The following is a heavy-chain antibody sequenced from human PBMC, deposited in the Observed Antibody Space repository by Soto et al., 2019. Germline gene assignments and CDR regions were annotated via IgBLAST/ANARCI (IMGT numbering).Heavy chain of an antibody. CDR1: GYTFTSYG. V-gene: IGHV1-18*01. D-gene: IGHD6-6*01. J-gene: IGHJ5*02. CDR2: ISAYNGNT. Sequence: ASVKVSCKASGYTFTSYGISWVRQAPGQGLEWMGWISAYNGNTNYAQKLQGRVTMTTDTSTSTAYMELSSLRSEDTAVYYCARDLYSSSSDTNWFDPWGQRTLVTVSS. CDR3: ARDLYSSSSDTNWFDP.